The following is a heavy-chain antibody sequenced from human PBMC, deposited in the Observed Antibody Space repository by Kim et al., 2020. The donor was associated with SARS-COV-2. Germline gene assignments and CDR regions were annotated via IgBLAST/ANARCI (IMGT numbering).Heavy chain of an antibody. CDR2: FDPEDGET. D-gene: IGHD1-26*01. CDR1: GYTLTELS. Sequence: ASVKVSCKVSGYTLTELSMHWVRQAPGKGLEWMGGFDPEDGETIYAQKFQGRVTMTEDTSTDTAYMELSSMRSEDTAVYYCATPSGSYFDAFDIWGQGTMVTVSS. J-gene: IGHJ3*02. CDR3: ATPSGSYFDAFDI. V-gene: IGHV1-24*01.